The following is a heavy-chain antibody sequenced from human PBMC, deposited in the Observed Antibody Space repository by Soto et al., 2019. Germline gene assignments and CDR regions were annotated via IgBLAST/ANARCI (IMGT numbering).Heavy chain of an antibody. D-gene: IGHD2-21*01. CDR1: GFTFRTYG. CDR3: ARDPHEYSASYFAY. J-gene: IGHJ4*02. Sequence: QVQLVASGGGVVHPGRSLRLSCAASGFTFRTYGMHWVRQAPGMGLEWVALIWYDGSSEYYADSVQGRFTIAIDNSKNTLYLQLNSLRVEDTAVYYCARDPHEYSASYFAYWGQGTLVTVSS. V-gene: IGHV3-33*01. CDR2: IWYDGSSE.